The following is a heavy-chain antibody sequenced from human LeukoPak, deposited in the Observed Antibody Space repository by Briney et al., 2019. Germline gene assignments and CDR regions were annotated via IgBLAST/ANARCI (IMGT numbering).Heavy chain of an antibody. CDR2: INGGGDAT. Sequence: PGGSLRLSCATSGFTVNNNAMSWVRQGPGKGLGWGSAINGGGDATEYADSVKGRFTTSRDNSKNTLYLQMNSLRPEDTAVYYCARCTASCYANAFDVWGQGTLLTVSS. CDR3: ARCTASCYANAFDV. J-gene: IGHJ3*01. D-gene: IGHD2-2*01. V-gene: IGHV3-23*01. CDR1: GFTVNNNA.